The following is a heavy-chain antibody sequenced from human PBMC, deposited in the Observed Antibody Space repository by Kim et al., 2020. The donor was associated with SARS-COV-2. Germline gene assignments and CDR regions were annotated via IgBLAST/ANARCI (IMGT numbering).Heavy chain of an antibody. CDR3: ARALRGMATIPSYFDY. Sequence: KFQGSVTITADESTSTAYMELSSLRSEDTAVYYCARALRGMATIPSYFDYWGQGTLVTVSS. V-gene: IGHV1-69*01. D-gene: IGHD5-12*01. J-gene: IGHJ4*02.